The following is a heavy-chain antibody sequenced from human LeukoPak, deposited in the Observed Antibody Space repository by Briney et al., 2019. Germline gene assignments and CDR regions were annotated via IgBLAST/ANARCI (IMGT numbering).Heavy chain of an antibody. V-gene: IGHV1-46*01. J-gene: IGHJ5*02. D-gene: IGHD3-16*02. Sequence: ASVNASSTASGYSFTSHYMHGVRPAPGQGIEWMGLINSSGSSTLYAQKFQGRVTMTRDMSTTTDYMELSSLRSEDTAVYYCARDNSVGDIAWWFDPWGQGTLVTVSS. CDR3: ARDNSVGDIAWWFDP. CDR1: GYSFTSHY. CDR2: INSSGSST.